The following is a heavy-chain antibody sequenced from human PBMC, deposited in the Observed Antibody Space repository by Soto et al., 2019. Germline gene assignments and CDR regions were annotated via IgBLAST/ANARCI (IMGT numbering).Heavy chain of an antibody. CDR1: AFTFSAYA. J-gene: IGHJ4*02. Sequence: EVQLLESGGGLVHPGGSLRLSCAASAFTFSAYAMSWVRQAPGTGLEWVSTISGNGDASDYADSVKGRFIISRDNSKNTLYLQMNSLRADDTAVYYCAKGSCSGPFCYRSDSWGQGTLVTVSS. CDR2: ISGNGDAS. CDR3: AKGSCSGPFCYRSDS. D-gene: IGHD2-15*01. V-gene: IGHV3-23*01.